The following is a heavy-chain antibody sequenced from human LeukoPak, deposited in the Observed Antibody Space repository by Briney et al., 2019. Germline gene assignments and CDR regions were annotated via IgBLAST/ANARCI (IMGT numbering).Heavy chain of an antibody. J-gene: IGHJ5*02. CDR3: ARDQSSSWYYWFDP. V-gene: IGHV4-34*01. CDR2: INHSGST. D-gene: IGHD6-13*01. CDR1: GGSFSGYY. Sequence: SETLSLTCAVYGGSFSGYYWSWIRQPPGKGLEWIGEINHSGSTNYNPSLKSRVTISVDTSKNQFSLKLSSVTAADTAVYYCARDQSSSWYYWFDPWGQGTLVTVSS.